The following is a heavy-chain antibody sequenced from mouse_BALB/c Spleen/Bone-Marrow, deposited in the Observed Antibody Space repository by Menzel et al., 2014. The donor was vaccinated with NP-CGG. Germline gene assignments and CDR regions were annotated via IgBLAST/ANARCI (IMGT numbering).Heavy chain of an antibody. CDR2: INPGSGGT. CDR1: GYAFTNYL. Sequence: QVQLQQSGAELVRPGTSVKVSCKASGYAFTNYLIEWVKQRPGQGLEWIGVINPGSGGTNYNEKFKGKATLTADKSSSNAYMQLSSMASDESAVYFCSREWTERATSYWGQGTTLTVSS. D-gene: IGHD3-2*01. V-gene: IGHV1-54*01. CDR3: SREWTERATSY. J-gene: IGHJ2*01.